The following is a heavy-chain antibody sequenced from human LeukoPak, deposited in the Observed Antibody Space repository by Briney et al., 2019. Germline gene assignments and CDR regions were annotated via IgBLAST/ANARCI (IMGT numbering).Heavy chain of an antibody. V-gene: IGHV3-48*01. CDR2: ISTSSSTI. CDR1: GFTFSSYS. J-gene: IGHJ3*02. CDR3: ARDRYGGNPRTDAFDI. Sequence: PGGSLRLSCAASGFTFSSYSVNWVRRAPGKGLEWVSYISTSSSTIYYADSVKGRFTISRDNARNSLYLQMNSLRAEDTAVYYCARDRYGGNPRTDAFDIWGQGTMVTVSS. D-gene: IGHD4-23*01.